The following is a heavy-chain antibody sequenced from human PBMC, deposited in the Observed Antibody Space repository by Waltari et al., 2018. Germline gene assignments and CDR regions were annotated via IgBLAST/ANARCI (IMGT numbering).Heavy chain of an antibody. Sequence: QVQLQESGPGLVKPSETLSLTCAVSGYSISSGYYWGWIRQPPGKGLEWIGSIYHSGSTYYNPSLKSRVTISVDTSKNQFSLKLSSVTAADTAVYYCARALTVTTAVTAFDIWGQGTMVTVSS. V-gene: IGHV4-38-2*01. CDR1: GYSISSGYY. J-gene: IGHJ3*02. D-gene: IGHD4-17*01. CDR2: IYHSGST. CDR3: ARALTVTTAVTAFDI.